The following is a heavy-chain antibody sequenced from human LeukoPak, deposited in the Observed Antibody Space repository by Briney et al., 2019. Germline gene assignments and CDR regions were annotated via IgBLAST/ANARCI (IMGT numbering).Heavy chain of an antibody. CDR3: ARDGKAWVV. J-gene: IGHJ6*04. D-gene: IGHD4-23*01. CDR2: VYHSGGT. Sequence: SKTLSLTCTVSGGSISTYYWSWIRQPPEKGLEWIGDVYHSGGTNYNPSLKSRVTISVDTSKNQFSLRLTSVTAADTAVYYCARDGKAWVVWGKGTTVTVSS. V-gene: IGHV4-59*01. CDR1: GGSISTYY.